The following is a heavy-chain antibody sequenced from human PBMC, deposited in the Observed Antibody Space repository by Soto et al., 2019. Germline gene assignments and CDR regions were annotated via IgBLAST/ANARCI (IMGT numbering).Heavy chain of an antibody. V-gene: IGHV4-4*02. J-gene: IGHJ6*02. Sequence: SETLSLTCAVSGGSISSSNWWSWVRQPPGKGLEWIGEIYHSGSTNYNPSLKSRVTISVDKSKNQFSLKLSSVTAADTAVYYCARDLKGYCSSTSCEGYYYYYSMDVWGQGTTVTVSS. CDR2: IYHSGST. CDR1: GGSISSSNW. D-gene: IGHD2-2*01. CDR3: ARDLKGYCSSTSCEGYYYYYSMDV.